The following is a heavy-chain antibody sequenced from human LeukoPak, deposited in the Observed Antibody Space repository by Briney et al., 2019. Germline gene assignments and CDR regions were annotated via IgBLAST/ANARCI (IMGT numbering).Heavy chain of an antibody. Sequence: ASVKVSCKASGYTFTSYGISWVRQAPGQGLEWMGWISAYNGNTNYAQKLQGRVTMTTDTSTSTAYMELRSLRSDDTAVYYCARWVDCSSTSCSPRFDYWGQGTLVTVSS. V-gene: IGHV1-18*01. J-gene: IGHJ4*02. CDR3: ARWVDCSSTSCSPRFDY. CDR2: ISAYNGNT. CDR1: GYTFTSYG. D-gene: IGHD2-2*01.